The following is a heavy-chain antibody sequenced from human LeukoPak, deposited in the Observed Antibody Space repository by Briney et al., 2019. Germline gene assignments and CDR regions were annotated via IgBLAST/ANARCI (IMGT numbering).Heavy chain of an antibody. CDR2: IVPIFDKS. D-gene: IGHD3-10*01. J-gene: IGHJ6*03. CDR3: ARDSEHFGEGDMDV. V-gene: IGHV1-69*06. Sequence: SVKVSCKPSGGTFSTYAINWMRQDPGQGLEWMGAIVPIFDKSNYAQKFQGRLTITADKSTSTVYMELSSLRSEDTAVYCARDSEHFGEGDMDVWGKGTTVIVSS. CDR1: GGTFSTYA.